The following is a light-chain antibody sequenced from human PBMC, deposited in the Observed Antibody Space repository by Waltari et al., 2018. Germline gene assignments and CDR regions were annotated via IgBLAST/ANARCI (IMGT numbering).Light chain of an antibody. CDR1: SGSLSSTSY. J-gene: IGLJ3*02. V-gene: IGLV8-61*01. CDR2: KGS. Sequence: QTVVTQEPSLSVSPGGTVTLTCALSSGSLSSTSYATWYQQTPGQAPRTLVYKGSSRSYGVPDRFSCSILGNKAALTITGAQADDESDYYCSLYMGSGIWVFGGGTKLTVL. CDR3: SLYMGSGIWV.